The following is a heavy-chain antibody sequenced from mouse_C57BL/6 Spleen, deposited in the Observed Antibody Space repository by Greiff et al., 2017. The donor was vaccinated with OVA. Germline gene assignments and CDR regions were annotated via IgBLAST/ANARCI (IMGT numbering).Heavy chain of an antibody. D-gene: IGHD1-1*01. Sequence: EVQLQQSVAELVRPGASVKLSCTASGFNIKNTYMPWVKQRPEQGLEWIGRIDPANGHTKYAPKFQGKAPITADTSSNTAYLQLSRLTSEDTAIYYCARRDGSSSDWYFDVWGTGTTVTVSS. V-gene: IGHV14-3*01. CDR1: GFNIKNTY. J-gene: IGHJ1*03. CDR3: ARRDGSSSDWYFDV. CDR2: IDPANGHT.